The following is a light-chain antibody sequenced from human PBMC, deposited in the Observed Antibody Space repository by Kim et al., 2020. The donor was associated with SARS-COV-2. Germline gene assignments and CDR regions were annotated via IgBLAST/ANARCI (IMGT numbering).Light chain of an antibody. J-gene: IGLJ3*02. V-gene: IGLV3-19*01. CDR3: NSRESGVNHVV. CDR1: SLRIYY. Sequence: ALGQTVRITCQGDSLRIYYASWYQQRPGQAPVLLIYDKNNRPSGIPDRFSGSSSGNTASLTITGAQAEDEADYYCNSRESGVNHVVFGGGTQLTVL. CDR2: DKN.